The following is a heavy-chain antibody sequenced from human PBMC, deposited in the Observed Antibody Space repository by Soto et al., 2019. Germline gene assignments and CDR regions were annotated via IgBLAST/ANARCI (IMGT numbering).Heavy chain of an antibody. J-gene: IGHJ4*02. Sequence: QVQLQESGPGLVKPSQTLSLTCTVSGGSVSSGGYYWSWIRQHPGKGLEWIGYIYYSGSTYYNPSLQSRVTISVDTSKNQFSLKLSSVTAADTAVYYCARDRETGGPEFDYWGQGTLVTVSS. CDR1: GGSVSSGGYY. CDR2: IYYSGST. D-gene: IGHD7-27*01. V-gene: IGHV4-31*03. CDR3: ARDRETGGPEFDY.